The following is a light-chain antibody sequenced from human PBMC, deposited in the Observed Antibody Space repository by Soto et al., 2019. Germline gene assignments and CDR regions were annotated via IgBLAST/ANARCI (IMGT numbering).Light chain of an antibody. CDR1: QSVTSD. V-gene: IGKV3-15*01. CDR3: QQYNNWPPLT. Sequence: EIVMTQSPASLSVSPGERVTFSCRASQSVTSDLAWYQQKPGQAPRLLIYGASNRATGIPVRFSGSGSGTEFTLTISNLQPEDFAVYYCQQYNNWPPLTFGGGTKVEIK. J-gene: IGKJ4*01. CDR2: GAS.